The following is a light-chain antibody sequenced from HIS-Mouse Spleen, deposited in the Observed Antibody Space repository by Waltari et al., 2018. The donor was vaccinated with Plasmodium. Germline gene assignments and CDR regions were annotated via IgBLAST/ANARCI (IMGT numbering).Light chain of an antibody. CDR3: CSYAGSYTFV. Sequence: QSALTQPRSVSGSPGQSVTISCTGTSSDVGGYNYVSWYQQHPGKAPKLMIYGVSKRPSGVPDRFSGSNSGNTASLTISGLQAEDEADYYCCSYAGSYTFVFGTGTKVTVL. V-gene: IGLV2-11*01. J-gene: IGLJ1*01. CDR2: GVS. CDR1: SSDVGGYNY.